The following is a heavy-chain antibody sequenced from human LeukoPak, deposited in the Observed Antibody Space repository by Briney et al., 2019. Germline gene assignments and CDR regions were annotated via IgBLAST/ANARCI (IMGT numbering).Heavy chain of an antibody. D-gene: IGHD2-2*01. CDR3: AKTLTGYCTSTSCPFLDY. J-gene: IGHJ4*02. CDR2: IGARGHDT. V-gene: IGHV3-23*01. CDR1: GFSFSSYA. Sequence: GGSLRLSCEASGFSFSSYAMTWVRQAPGKGLEWASSIGARGHDTYNADSVKGRFTISRDNSKDTLYLQMNSLRAGDTAVYYCAKTLTGYCTSTSCPFLDYWGQGTLVTVSS.